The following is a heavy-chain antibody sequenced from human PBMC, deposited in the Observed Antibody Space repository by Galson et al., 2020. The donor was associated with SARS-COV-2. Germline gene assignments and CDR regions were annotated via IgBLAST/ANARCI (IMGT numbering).Heavy chain of an antibody. CDR2: ITDSGRT. D-gene: IGHD3-10*01. Sequence: SETLSLTCAVYGGSLDSGFYWSWIRQSPGKTLEWIGEITDSGRTYYNTSLTSRASVSLDTSKNQFFLNLKFVNAADTAVYFCARRVLWFGDSLGAVDVWGRGTTVRVSP. V-gene: IGHV4-34*01. J-gene: IGHJ3*01. CDR1: GGSLDSGFY. CDR3: ARRVLWFGDSLGAVDV.